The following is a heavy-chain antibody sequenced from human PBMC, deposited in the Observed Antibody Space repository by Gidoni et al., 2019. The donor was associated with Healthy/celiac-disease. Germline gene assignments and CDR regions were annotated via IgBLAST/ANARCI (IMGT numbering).Heavy chain of an antibody. V-gene: IGHV3-49*05. J-gene: IGHJ4*02. Sequence: EVQLVESGGGLVKPGRSLILSCIAYGFTFGDYAMSWLRQAPGKGMEWVGFIRSKAYGGTTEYAASVKGRFTISRDDSKSIAYLQMNSLKTEDTAVYYCTRGDTIFGPFDYWGQGTLVTVSS. CDR1: GFTFGDYA. CDR2: IRSKAYGGTT. D-gene: IGHD3-3*01. CDR3: TRGDTIFGPFDY.